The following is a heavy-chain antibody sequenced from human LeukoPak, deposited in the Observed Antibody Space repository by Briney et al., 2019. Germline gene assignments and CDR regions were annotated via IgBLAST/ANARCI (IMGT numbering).Heavy chain of an antibody. V-gene: IGHV4-59*12. CDR3: ARDWNVNYFDY. J-gene: IGHJ4*02. CDR2: IYYSGST. CDR1: GGSISSYY. D-gene: IGHD1-1*01. Sequence: SETLSLTCTVSGGSISSYYWSWIRQPPGKGLEWIGYIYYSGSTNYNPSLKSRVTISIDTSKNQFSLRLTSVTAADTALYYCARDWNVNYFDYWGQGTLVTVSP.